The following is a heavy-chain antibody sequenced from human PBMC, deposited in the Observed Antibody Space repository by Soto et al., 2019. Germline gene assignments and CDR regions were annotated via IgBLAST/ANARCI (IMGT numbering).Heavy chain of an antibody. Sequence: PSETLSLTCTVSGGSISSYYWSWIRQPPGKGLEWIGYIYYSGSTNYNPSLKSRVTISVDTSKNQFSLKLSSVTAADTAVYYCARASDFWSGYYTLAFDYWGQGTPVTVSS. D-gene: IGHD3-3*01. CDR1: GGSISSYY. J-gene: IGHJ4*02. CDR3: ARASDFWSGYYTLAFDY. CDR2: IYYSGST. V-gene: IGHV4-59*08.